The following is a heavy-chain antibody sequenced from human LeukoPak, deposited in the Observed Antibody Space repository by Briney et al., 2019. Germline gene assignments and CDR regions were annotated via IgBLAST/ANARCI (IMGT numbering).Heavy chain of an antibody. D-gene: IGHD3-10*01. V-gene: IGHV3-23*01. CDR3: AKDQSSGNYGTRSSDY. J-gene: IGHJ4*02. CDR1: GFPFSDYA. CDR2: ISGSGGST. Sequence: GGSLRLSCAVSGFPFSDYAMNWVRQAPGKGLEWVSGISGSGGSTYYADSVKGRFTISRDNSKNTLYLQMSSLRAEDTAVYYCAKDQSSGNYGTRSSDYWGQGTLVTVSS.